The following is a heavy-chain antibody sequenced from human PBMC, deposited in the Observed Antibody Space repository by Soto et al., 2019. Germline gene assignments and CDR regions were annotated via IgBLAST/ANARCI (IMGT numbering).Heavy chain of an antibody. J-gene: IGHJ6*02. CDR3: AKDGTSPVAGTYYYYGMDV. CDR1: GFTFSSYS. Sequence: PGGSLRLSCAASGFTFSSYSMSWVRQAPGKRLEWVSAISGSGGSTYYADSVKGRFTISRDNSKNTLYLQMNSLRAEDTAVYYCAKDGTSPVAGTYYYYGMDVWGQGTTVTVSS. V-gene: IGHV3-23*01. D-gene: IGHD6-19*01. CDR2: ISGSGGST.